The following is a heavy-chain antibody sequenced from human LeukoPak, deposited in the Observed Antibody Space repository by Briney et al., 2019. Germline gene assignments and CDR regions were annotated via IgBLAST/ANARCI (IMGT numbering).Heavy chain of an antibody. CDR1: GFTFSSYS. Sequence: PGGALRLSCAASGFTFSSYSMNWVRQAPGKGLEWVSSISSSSSYIYYADSVKGRFTIPRDNAKNSLYLQMNSLRAEDTAVYYCARDSAGYSSGCSDYWGQGTLVTVSS. D-gene: IGHD6-19*01. J-gene: IGHJ4*02. CDR3: ARDSAGYSSGCSDY. CDR2: ISSSSSYI. V-gene: IGHV3-21*01.